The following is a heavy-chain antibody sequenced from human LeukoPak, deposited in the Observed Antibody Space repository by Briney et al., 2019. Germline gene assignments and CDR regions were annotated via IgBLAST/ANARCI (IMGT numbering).Heavy chain of an antibody. V-gene: IGHV4-34*01. J-gene: IGHJ3*02. CDR1: GGSFSGYY. Sequence: SETLFLTCAVYGGSFSGYYWSWIRQPPGKGLEWIGEINHSGSTNYNPSLKSRVTISVDTSKNQFSLKLSSVTAADTAVYYCARAPYCSTSCAILLDAFDIWGQGTMVTVSS. CDR3: ARAPYCSTSCAILLDAFDI. D-gene: IGHD2-2*01. CDR2: INHSGST.